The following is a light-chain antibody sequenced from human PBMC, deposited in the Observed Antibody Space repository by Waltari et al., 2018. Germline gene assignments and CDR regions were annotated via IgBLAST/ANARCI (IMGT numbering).Light chain of an antibody. CDR3: QQHNSNPWT. Sequence: DIQMIQSPTSLSASVGDRVTIPCRASQDISSFLAWYQEKPGKAPKLLIYKASTLQSGVPSRFSGSGSGTDFTLTISSLQPEDFATYYCQQHNSNPWTFGQGTKVDIK. CDR2: KAS. CDR1: QDISSF. J-gene: IGKJ1*01. V-gene: IGKV1-9*01.